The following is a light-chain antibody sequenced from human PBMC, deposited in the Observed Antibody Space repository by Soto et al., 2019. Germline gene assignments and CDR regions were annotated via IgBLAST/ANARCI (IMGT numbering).Light chain of an antibody. J-gene: IGLJ1*01. V-gene: IGLV1-44*01. Sequence: QSVLTQPPSASGTPGQRVTISCSGSRSNIGSNTVNWYQQVPGTAPKLLIYSNNQRPSGVPDRFSGSKSGNTASLTISGLQAEDEADYYCCSYAGSYTYVFGTGTKVTVL. CDR2: SNN. CDR1: RSNIGSNT. CDR3: CSYAGSYTYV.